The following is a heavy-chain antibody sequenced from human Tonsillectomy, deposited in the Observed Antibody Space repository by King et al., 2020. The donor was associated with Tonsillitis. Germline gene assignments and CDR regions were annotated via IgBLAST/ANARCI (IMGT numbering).Heavy chain of an antibody. J-gene: IGHJ4*02. CDR3: ARGIAVADPVDS. CDR2: ISYDGSYK. D-gene: IGHD6-19*01. CDR1: GFTLSSYA. Sequence: VQLVESGGGVVQPGRSLRLSCAASGFTLSSYAIHWVRQAPGKGLEWVSVISYDGSYKHYADSVKGRFTISSDNSKDTVSLQMNSLRAADSALYYCARGIAVADPVDSWGQGTLVTVSS. V-gene: IGHV3-30*04.